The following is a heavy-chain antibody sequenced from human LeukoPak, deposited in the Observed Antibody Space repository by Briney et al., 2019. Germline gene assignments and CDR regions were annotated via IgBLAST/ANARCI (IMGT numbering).Heavy chain of an antibody. CDR1: GGSISSYY. Sequence: PSETLSLTCTVSGGSISSYYMSWIRQAPGKGLEWIGEINHSGSTNYNPSLKSRVTISVDTSKNQFSLKLSSVTAADTAVYYCARGGTYYYDSSGYYSWYYFDYWGQGTLVTVSS. CDR3: ARGGTYYYDSSGYYSWYYFDY. D-gene: IGHD3-22*01. V-gene: IGHV4-34*01. J-gene: IGHJ4*02. CDR2: INHSGST.